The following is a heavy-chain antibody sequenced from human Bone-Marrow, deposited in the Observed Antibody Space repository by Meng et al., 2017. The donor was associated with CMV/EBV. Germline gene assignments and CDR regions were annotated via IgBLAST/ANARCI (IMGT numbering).Heavy chain of an antibody. CDR1: GFTFSSYW. J-gene: IGHJ6*02. D-gene: IGHD3-10*01. CDR3: ARGLGSGIWYYGMDV. V-gene: IGHV3-21*01. CDR2: ISSSSSYI. Sequence: GGSLRLSCAASGFTFSSYWMHWVRQAPGKGLEWVSSISSSSSYIYYADSVKGRFTISRDNAKNSLYLQMNSLRAEDTAVYYCARGLGSGIWYYGMDVWGQGTTVTVSS.